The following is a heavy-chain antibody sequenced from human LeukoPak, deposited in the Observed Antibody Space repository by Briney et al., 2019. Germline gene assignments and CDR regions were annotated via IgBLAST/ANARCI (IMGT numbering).Heavy chain of an antibody. J-gene: IGHJ4*02. D-gene: IGHD3-22*01. V-gene: IGHV1-24*01. CDR2: FDPEDGET. CDR3: ATDPGYYDSSGYYY. CDR1: GYTLTELS. Sequence: ASVKVSCKVSGYTLTELSMHWVRQAPGKGLEWMGGFDPEDGETIYAQKIQGRVTMTEDTSTDTAYMELSSLRSEDTAVYYCATDPGYYDSSGYYYWGQGTLVTVSS.